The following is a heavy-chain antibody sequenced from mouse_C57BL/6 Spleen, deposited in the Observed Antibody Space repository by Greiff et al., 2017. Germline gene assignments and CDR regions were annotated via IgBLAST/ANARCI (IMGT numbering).Heavy chain of an antibody. CDR3: ARGRNFDY. J-gene: IGHJ2*01. CDR2: INPDSSTI. Sequence: CEASGIDFSRYWMSWVRRAPGKGLEWIGEINPDSSTINYAPSLKDKFIISRDNAKNTRYLQMSKVRSEDTALYYCARGRNFDYWGQGTTLTVSS. V-gene: IGHV4-1*01. CDR1: GIDFSRYW.